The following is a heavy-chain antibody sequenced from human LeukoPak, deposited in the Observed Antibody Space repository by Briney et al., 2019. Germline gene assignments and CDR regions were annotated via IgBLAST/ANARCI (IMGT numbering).Heavy chain of an antibody. CDR3: ARYCSGGNCYSGLVY. CDR2: IRGSGGST. D-gene: IGHD2-15*01. CDR1: GFTFSTYA. Sequence: GGSLRLSCAASGFTFSTYAMTWVRQAPGRGLEWVSTIRGSGGSTYYADSVKGRFTIPRDISKNTVYLQMNNLRAEDTAVYYCARYCSGGNCYSGLVYGGQGTLVAVSS. V-gene: IGHV3-23*01. J-gene: IGHJ4*02.